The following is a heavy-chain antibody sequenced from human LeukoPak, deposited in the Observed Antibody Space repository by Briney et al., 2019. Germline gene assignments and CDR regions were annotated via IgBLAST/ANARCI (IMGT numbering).Heavy chain of an antibody. J-gene: IGHJ6*03. V-gene: IGHV4-34*01. CDR1: GGSFSGYY. CDR2: MNPSGST. CDR3: ARGRQDVTMIVVVMTAVSYYLDV. D-gene: IGHD3-22*01. Sequence: SQTLSLTCAVYGGSFSGYYWTWIRQTLEKGLEWIGEMNPSGSTNYNPSLKSRVTISVDTSKNQFSLELSSVTAADTAVYYCARGRQDVTMIVVVMTAVSYYLDVWGKETTVTVS.